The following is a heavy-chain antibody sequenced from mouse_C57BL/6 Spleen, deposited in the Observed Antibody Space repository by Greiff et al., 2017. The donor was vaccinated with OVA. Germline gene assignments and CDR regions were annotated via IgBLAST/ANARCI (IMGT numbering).Heavy chain of an antibody. J-gene: IGHJ2*01. D-gene: IGHD4-1*01. Sequence: QVQLQQPGAELVKPGASVKMSCKASGYTFTSYWITWVQQRPGQGLEWLGDICPGSGSPNYNEKFKSKATLTVDTSSSTVCMQLSSLTSEDSAVYYCARKVGRGDYFDYWGQGTTLTVSS. V-gene: IGHV1-55*01. CDR3: ARKVGRGDYFDY. CDR2: ICPGSGSP. CDR1: GYTFTSYW.